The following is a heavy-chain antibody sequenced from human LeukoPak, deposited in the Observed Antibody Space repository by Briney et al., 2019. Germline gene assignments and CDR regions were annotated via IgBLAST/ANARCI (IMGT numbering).Heavy chain of an antibody. D-gene: IGHD5-18*01. V-gene: IGHV4-59*01. CDR3: ARGLPPRGYSYGTNWFDP. Sequence: PSETLSLTCTVSGGSISSYYWSWIRQPPGKGLEWIGYIYYSGSTNYNPSLKSRVTISADTSKNQFSLKLSSVTAADTAVYYCARGLPPRGYSYGTNWFDPWGQGTLVTVSS. CDR1: GGSISSYY. J-gene: IGHJ5*02. CDR2: IYYSGST.